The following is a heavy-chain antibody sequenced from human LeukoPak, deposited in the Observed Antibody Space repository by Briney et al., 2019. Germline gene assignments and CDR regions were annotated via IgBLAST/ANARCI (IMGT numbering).Heavy chain of an antibody. CDR2: IYPGDSDT. J-gene: IGHJ3*02. Sequence: GESLKISCKGSGTSFSNYWIGWVRQLPGRGLERMGIIYPGDSDTRYNPSFQGQVTISADKSSSTAYLQWSSLEASDTAMYYCARQPTTVTTRDAFDIWGQGTMVTVSS. CDR1: GTSFSNYW. CDR3: ARQPTTVTTRDAFDI. D-gene: IGHD4-17*01. V-gene: IGHV5-51*01.